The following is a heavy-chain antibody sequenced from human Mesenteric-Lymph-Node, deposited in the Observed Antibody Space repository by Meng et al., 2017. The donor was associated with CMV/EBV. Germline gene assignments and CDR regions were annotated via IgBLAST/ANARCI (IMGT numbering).Heavy chain of an antibody. CDR1: GYNFGSYW. D-gene: IGHD1-1*01. CDR2: IYHGDSDT. Sequence: GESLKISCKGSGYNFGSYWLGWARQMPGKGLEWMGIIYHGDSDTRYSPSFQGQVTLSADKSISTAYLQWSSLRAEDTAVYYCARDMRSSGTPHFFDNWGQGTLVTVSS. V-gene: IGHV5-51*01. J-gene: IGHJ4*02. CDR3: ARDMRSSGTPHFFDN.